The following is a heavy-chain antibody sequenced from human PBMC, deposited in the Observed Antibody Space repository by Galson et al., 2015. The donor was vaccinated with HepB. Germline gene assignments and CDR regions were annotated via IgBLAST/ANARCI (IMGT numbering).Heavy chain of an antibody. CDR2: INHSGST. J-gene: IGHJ6*02. D-gene: IGHD2-2*01. CDR1: GGSFSGYY. V-gene: IGHV4-34*01. CDR3: ARALVGYCSSTSCYAPPYYYYGMDV. Sequence: SETLSLTCAVYGGSFSGYYWSWIRQPPGKGLEWIGEINHSGSTNYNPSLKSRVTISVDTSKNQFSLKLSSVTAADTAVYYCARALVGYCSSTSCYAPPYYYYGMDVWGQGTTVTVSS.